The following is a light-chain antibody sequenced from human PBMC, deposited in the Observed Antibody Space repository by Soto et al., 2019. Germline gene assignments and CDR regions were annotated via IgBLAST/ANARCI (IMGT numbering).Light chain of an antibody. CDR3: QQYDNLPFT. Sequence: DIQMTHSPSSLSASVGDRVTITCQASQDISNYLNWYQQKPGKAPKLLIYDASNLETGVPSRFSGSGSGTDFTFTISSLQPEDIATYYCQQYDNLPFTFGPGTKVGIK. CDR2: DAS. CDR1: QDISNY. V-gene: IGKV1-33*01. J-gene: IGKJ3*01.